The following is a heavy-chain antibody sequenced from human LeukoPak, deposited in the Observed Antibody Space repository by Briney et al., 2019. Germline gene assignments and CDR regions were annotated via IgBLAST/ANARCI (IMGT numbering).Heavy chain of an antibody. V-gene: IGHV4-59*01. J-gene: IGHJ6*03. Sequence: PSETLSLTCTVSGGSISSYYWTWIRQPPGKGLEWIGYIYYSGSTNYNPSLKSRVTISVDTSKNQFSLKLSSVTAADTAVYYCARGGSGVVAATYYYYYMDVWGKGTTVTVSS. CDR1: GGSISSYY. CDR2: IYYSGST. D-gene: IGHD2-15*01. CDR3: ARGGSGVVAATYYYYYMDV.